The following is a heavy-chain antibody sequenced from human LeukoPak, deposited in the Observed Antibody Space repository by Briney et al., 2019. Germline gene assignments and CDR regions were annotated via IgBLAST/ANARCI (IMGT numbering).Heavy chain of an antibody. CDR3: ARGGRYSYGYFLLDY. Sequence: GSSVKVSCKASGYTFTSYGISWVRQAPGQGLEWMGGIIPIFGTANYAQKFRGRVTITADESTSTAYMELSSLRSEDTAVYYCARGGRYSYGYFLLDYWGQGTLVTVSS. V-gene: IGHV1-69*13. CDR2: IIPIFGTA. J-gene: IGHJ4*02. D-gene: IGHD5-18*01. CDR1: GYTFTSYG.